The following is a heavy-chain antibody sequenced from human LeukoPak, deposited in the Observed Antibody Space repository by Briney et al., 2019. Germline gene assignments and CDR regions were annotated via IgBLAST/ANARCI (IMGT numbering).Heavy chain of an antibody. CDR2: TYYSGSP. J-gene: IGHJ5*02. V-gene: IGHV4-31*03. D-gene: IGHD3-10*01. CDR3: ARVWFGPLAP. CDR1: GTSINSGGYH. Sequence: PSETLSLTCTVSGTSINSGGYHWSWVRQHPGKGLEWIGNTYYSGSPHYNPSLKSRVTISLDTSKNQFSLKLTSVTAADTAVYYCARVWFGPLAPWGQGTLVTVSS.